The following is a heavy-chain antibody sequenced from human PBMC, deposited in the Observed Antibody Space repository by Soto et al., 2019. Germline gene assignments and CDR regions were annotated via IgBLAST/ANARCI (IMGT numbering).Heavy chain of an antibody. CDR1: GFTFSSYA. Sequence: PGGSLRLSCAASGFTFSSYAMHWVRQAPGKGLEWVAVISYDGSNKYYADSVKGRFTISRDNSKNTLYLQMNSLRAEDTAVYYCARDHRLYKIQLWLGGGMDVWGQGTTVTVSS. V-gene: IGHV3-30-3*01. CDR3: ARDHRLYKIQLWLGGGMDV. D-gene: IGHD5-18*01. J-gene: IGHJ6*02. CDR2: ISYDGSNK.